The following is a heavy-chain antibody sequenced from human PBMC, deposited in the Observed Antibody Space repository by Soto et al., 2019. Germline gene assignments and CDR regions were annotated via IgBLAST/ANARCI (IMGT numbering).Heavy chain of an antibody. Sequence: EVQLLESGGGLVQPGGSLRLSCAASGFTFSSYAMSWVRQAPGQGLEWVAGISVSGGSTYYAESMKGRFTISRDTSKNTLYVQMNIMRADATAVYYGAKGLSPNCAGSSCPDGMAVWGHGTTVTVSS. D-gene: IGHD2-15*01. CDR2: ISVSGGST. V-gene: IGHV3-23*01. J-gene: IGHJ6*02. CDR1: GFTFSSYA. CDR3: AKGLSPNCAGSSCPDGMAV.